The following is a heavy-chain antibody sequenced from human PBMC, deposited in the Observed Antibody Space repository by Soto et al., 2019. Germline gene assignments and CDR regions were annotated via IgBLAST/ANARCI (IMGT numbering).Heavy chain of an antibody. J-gene: IGHJ4*02. CDR2: IYYSGST. CDR1: GGSISSYY. CDR3: ARGNYYDSSGLLGFDY. D-gene: IGHD3-22*01. V-gene: IGHV4-59*01. Sequence: SETLSLTCTVSGGSISSYYWSWIRQPPGKGLEWIGYIYYSGSTNYNPSLKSRVTISVDTSKNQFSLKLSSVTAADTAVYYCARGNYYDSSGLLGFDYWGQGTLVTVSS.